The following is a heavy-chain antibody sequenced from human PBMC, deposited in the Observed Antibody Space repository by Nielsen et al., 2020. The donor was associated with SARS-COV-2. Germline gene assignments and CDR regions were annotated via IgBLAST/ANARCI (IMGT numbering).Heavy chain of an antibody. V-gene: IGHV3-30*18. J-gene: IGHJ4*02. CDR2: ISYDGSNK. Sequence: GGSLRLSCAASGFTFSSYGMHWVRQAPGRGLEWVAVISYDGSNKYYADSVKGRFTISRDNSKNTLYLQMNSLRAEDTAVYYCAKDNERGGCGVVIIPNFDYWGQGTLVTVSS. CDR3: AKDNERGGCGVVIIPNFDY. CDR1: GFTFSSYG. D-gene: IGHD3-3*01.